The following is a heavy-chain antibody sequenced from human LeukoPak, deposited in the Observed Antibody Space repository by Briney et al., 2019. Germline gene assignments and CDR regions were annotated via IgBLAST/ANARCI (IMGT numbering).Heavy chain of an antibody. Sequence: KSSETLSLTCAVYGGSFSGYYWSWIRQPPGKELEWIGEINHSGSTNYNPSLKSRVTISVDTSKNQFSLKLSSVTAADTAVYYCARGDTAMAEYYFDYWGQGTLVTVSS. CDR3: ARGDTAMAEYYFDY. CDR1: GGSFSGYY. CDR2: INHSGST. V-gene: IGHV4-34*01. J-gene: IGHJ4*02. D-gene: IGHD5-18*01.